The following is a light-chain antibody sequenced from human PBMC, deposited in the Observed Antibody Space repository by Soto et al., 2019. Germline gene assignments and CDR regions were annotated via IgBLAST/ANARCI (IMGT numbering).Light chain of an antibody. CDR3: QQYNMWPRT. CDR2: GAS. V-gene: IGKV3-15*01. J-gene: IGKJ1*01. CDR1: QSLGTN. Sequence: EIVMTQSPATLSVSPGGRATLSCRASQSLGTNLAWFQQKPGQVPRLLIHGASTRATGVPARFSGSGSGTAFTLTINSLQSEDFAVYYCQQYNMWPRTFGQGTKVDIK.